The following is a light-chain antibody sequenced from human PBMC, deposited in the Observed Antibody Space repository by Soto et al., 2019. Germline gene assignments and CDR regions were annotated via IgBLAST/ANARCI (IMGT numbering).Light chain of an antibody. J-gene: IGLJ1*01. V-gene: IGLV1-40*01. CDR3: QSYDSSLSGRYV. CDR2: GNS. Sequence: QSVLTQPPSVSGAPGQRVTISCTGSSSNIGAGYDVHWYQQLPGTAHKLLIYGNSNRPSGVPDRFSGSKSGTSASLAITGLQAEDEADYYCQSYDSSLSGRYVFGTGTKLTVL. CDR1: SSNIGAGYD.